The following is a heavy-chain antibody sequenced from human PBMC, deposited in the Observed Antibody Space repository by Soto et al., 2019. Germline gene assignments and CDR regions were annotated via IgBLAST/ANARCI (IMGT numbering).Heavy chain of an antibody. V-gene: IGHV3-74*01. Sequence: EVQLVESGGGLVQPGGSLRLSCAASGFTFSSYWMHWVCQAPGKRLVWVSRINSDGSSTSYADSVKGRFTISRDNAKNTLYLQMNSLRAEDTAVYYCASGVYFGGAFDNWGQGTMVTVSS. CDR1: GFTFSSYW. J-gene: IGHJ3*02. CDR3: ASGVYFGGAFDN. CDR2: INSDGSST. D-gene: IGHD3-16*01.